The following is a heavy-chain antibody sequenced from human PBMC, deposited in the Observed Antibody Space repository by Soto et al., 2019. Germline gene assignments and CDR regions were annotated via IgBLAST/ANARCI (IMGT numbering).Heavy chain of an antibody. V-gene: IGHV4-34*01. CDR1: GGSFIGYL. CDR3: ASNPSLLVP. J-gene: IGHJ5*02. Sequence: QVQLQQWGGGLFKPAETLSLNCTVSGGSFIGYLYNWIRQAPGRGPEWIAEINSGGITKYNPSLKRRLYLAVDTSKMQFSLTLKSLTAADTAVYNCASNPSLLVPGGQGSIVIVSS. D-gene: IGHD2-8*02. CDR2: INSGGIT.